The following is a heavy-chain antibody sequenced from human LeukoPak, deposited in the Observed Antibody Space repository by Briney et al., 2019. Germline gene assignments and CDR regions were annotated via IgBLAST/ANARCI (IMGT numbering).Heavy chain of an antibody. CDR3: ARLLASSGSYFDY. CDR1: GYSFTSYW. D-gene: IGHD1-26*01. Sequence: GESLKISCKGSGYSFTSYWTGWVRQMPGKGLEWMGIIYPGDSDTRYSPSFQGQVTISADKSISTAHLQWSSLKASDTAMYYCARLLASSGSYFDYWGQGTLVTVSS. J-gene: IGHJ4*02. V-gene: IGHV5-51*01. CDR2: IYPGDSDT.